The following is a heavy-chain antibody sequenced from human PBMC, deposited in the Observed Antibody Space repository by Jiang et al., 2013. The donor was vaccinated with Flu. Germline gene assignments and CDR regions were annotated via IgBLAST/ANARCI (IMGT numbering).Heavy chain of an antibody. CDR1: GGTFSSYA. J-gene: IGHJ4*02. D-gene: IGHD4-17*01. CDR2: IIPIFGTA. Sequence: SGAEVKKPGSSVKVSCKASGGTFSSYAISWVRQAPGQGLEWMGGIIPIFGTANYAQKFQGRVTITADESTSTAYMELSSLRSEDTAVYYCARGRVSTVTTEYYFDYWGQGTLVTVSS. V-gene: IGHV1-69*01. CDR3: ARGRVSTVTTEYYFDY.